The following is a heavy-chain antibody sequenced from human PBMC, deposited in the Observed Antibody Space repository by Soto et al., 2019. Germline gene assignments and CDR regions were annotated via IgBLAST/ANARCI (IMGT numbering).Heavy chain of an antibody. Sequence: SVKVSCKASGFTFTSSAMQWVRQARGQRLEWIGWIVVGSGNTNYAQKFQERVTITRDMSTSTAYMELSSLRSEDTAVYYCAAVEGTYYDFWSGYAGGGYYMDVWGKGTTVTVSS. CDR2: IVVGSGNT. J-gene: IGHJ6*03. V-gene: IGHV1-58*02. CDR3: AAVEGTYYDFWSGYAGGGYYMDV. D-gene: IGHD3-3*01. CDR1: GFTFTSSA.